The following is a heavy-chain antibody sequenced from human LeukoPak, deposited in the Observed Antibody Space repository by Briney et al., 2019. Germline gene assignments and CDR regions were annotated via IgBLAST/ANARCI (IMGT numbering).Heavy chain of an antibody. CDR3: ARGGSSWYKNWFDP. V-gene: IGHV3-13*01. J-gene: IGHJ5*02. D-gene: IGHD6-13*01. CDR1: GFTFSSYD. CDR2: IGTAGDT. Sequence: PGGSLRLSCAASGFTFSSYDMHWVRQATGKGLEWVSAIGTAGDTYYPGSVKGRFTISRENAKNSLYLQMNNLRAGDTAVYYCARGGSSWYKNWFDPWGQGTLVTVSS.